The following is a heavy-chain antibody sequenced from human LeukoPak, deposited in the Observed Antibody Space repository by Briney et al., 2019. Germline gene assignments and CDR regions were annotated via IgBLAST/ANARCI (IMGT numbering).Heavy chain of an antibody. V-gene: IGHV4-34*01. J-gene: IGHJ6*02. CDR3: ARGLVVVPAAIPGRRGYYYGMDV. Sequence: SETLSLTCAVYGGSFSGYYWSWIRQPPGKGLEWIGEINHSGSTNYNPSLKSRVTISVDTSKNQFSLKLSSVTAADTAVYYCARGLVVVPAAIPGRRGYYYGMDVWGQGTTVTVSS. CDR1: GGSFSGYY. CDR2: INHSGST. D-gene: IGHD2-2*02.